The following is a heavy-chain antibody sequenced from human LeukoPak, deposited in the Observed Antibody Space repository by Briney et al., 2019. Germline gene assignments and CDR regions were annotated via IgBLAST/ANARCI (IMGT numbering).Heavy chain of an antibody. Sequence: TGGSLRLSCAASGFTFSSYAMSWVRQAPGKGLEWVSAISGSGGSTYYADSVKGRFTISRDNSKDTLYLQLNSLRAEDTAVYYCAREGGLLSDYGFHPGYWGRGTLVTVSS. D-gene: IGHD4/OR15-4a*01. V-gene: IGHV3-23*01. CDR1: GFTFSSYA. CDR3: AREGGLLSDYGFHPGY. J-gene: IGHJ4*02. CDR2: ISGSGGST.